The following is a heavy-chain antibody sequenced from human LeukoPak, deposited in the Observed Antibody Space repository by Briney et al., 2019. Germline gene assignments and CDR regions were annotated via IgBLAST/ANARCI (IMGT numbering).Heavy chain of an antibody. CDR2: LRGGSGSK. V-gene: IGHV3-23*01. CDR3: TKGSGNTRSYYFDD. Sequence: PGGSLRLSCSTSGFLFNTYVMSWVSQAPGKGLEWISALRGGSGSKLYADCVRGRFNISRDNSKHTLHLQMDSLRVEDTAVYYCTKGSGNTRSYYFDDWGKGTLVAVSS. CDR1: GFLFNTYV. J-gene: IGHJ4*02. D-gene: IGHD3-3*01.